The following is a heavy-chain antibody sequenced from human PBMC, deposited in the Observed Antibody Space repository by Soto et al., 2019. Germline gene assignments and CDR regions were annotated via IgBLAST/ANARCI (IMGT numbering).Heavy chain of an antibody. Sequence: QVQVVQSGAEVKKPGSSVKVSCKASGGTFSSFGIKWVRQAPGQGVEWIGGIVPIFGTPNYSQKLQDRITITADESTTTGYMELRSLRSEDTAVYYCAVESRPSLVRGWFSDHWGQGALVTVS. CDR2: IVPIFGTP. V-gene: IGHV1-69*01. J-gene: IGHJ5*02. CDR3: AVESRPSLVRGWFSDH. CDR1: GGTFSSFG. D-gene: IGHD3-10*01.